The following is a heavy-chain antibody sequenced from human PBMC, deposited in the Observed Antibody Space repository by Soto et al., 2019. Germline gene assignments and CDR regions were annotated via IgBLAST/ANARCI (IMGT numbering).Heavy chain of an antibody. CDR2: IYPGDSDT. J-gene: IGHJ4*03. CDR1: GYSFTSYW. Sequence: GESLKISCKGSGYSFTSYWIGWERQMPGKGLEWMGIIYPGDSDTRYSPSFQCQDTISPDKSISTAYLHCSSLTAPDTAISYCESNGNSSGSDYWGQGTMVTVSS. V-gene: IGHV5-51*01. D-gene: IGHD6-19*01. CDR3: ESNGNSSGSDY.